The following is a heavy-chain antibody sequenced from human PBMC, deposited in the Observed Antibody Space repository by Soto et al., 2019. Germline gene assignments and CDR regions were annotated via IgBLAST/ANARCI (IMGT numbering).Heavy chain of an antibody. D-gene: IGHD2-21*01. Sequence: GGSLRLSCAASGFTFSSYGMHWVRQAPGKGLEWVAVIWYDGSNKYYADSVKGRFTISRDNSKNTLYLQMNSLRAEDTAVYYCARDPNSTSAIGAFDIWGQGTMVTVSS. CDR1: GFTFSSYG. CDR3: ARDPNSTSAIGAFDI. J-gene: IGHJ3*02. CDR2: IWYDGSNK. V-gene: IGHV3-33*01.